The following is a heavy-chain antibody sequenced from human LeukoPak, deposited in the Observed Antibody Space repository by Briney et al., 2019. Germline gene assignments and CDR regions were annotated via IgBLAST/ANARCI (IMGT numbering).Heavy chain of an antibody. V-gene: IGHV1-8*01. CDR1: GYTFTSYD. Sequence: GASVKVSCKASGYTFTSYDINWVRQATGQGLEWMGWMNPNGGNTGYAQKFQGRVTMTRNTSISTAYMELSSLRSEDTAVYYCARGRITGTTRGSDYWGQGTLVTVSS. CDR3: ARGRITGTTRGSDY. J-gene: IGHJ4*02. D-gene: IGHD1-7*01. CDR2: MNPNGGNT.